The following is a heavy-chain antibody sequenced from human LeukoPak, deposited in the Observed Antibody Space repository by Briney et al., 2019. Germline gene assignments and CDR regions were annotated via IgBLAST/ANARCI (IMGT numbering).Heavy chain of an antibody. Sequence: GGSLRLSCAASGFTFSSYAMHWVRQAPGKGLEWVAVISYDGSNKYYADSVKGRFTISRDNSKNTLYLQMNSLRAEDRAVYYCARDLGSGSHDYWGQGTLVTVSS. D-gene: IGHD1-26*01. V-gene: IGHV3-30*04. J-gene: IGHJ4*02. CDR1: GFTFSSYA. CDR3: ARDLGSGSHDY. CDR2: ISYDGSNK.